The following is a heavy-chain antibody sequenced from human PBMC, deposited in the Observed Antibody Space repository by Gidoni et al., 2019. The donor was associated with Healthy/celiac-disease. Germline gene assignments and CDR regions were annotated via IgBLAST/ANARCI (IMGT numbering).Heavy chain of an antibody. CDR3: ARDFPGTDY. J-gene: IGHJ4*02. CDR1: GFTFSSYS. CDR2: ISSSSSTI. Sequence: EVQLVESGGGLVQPGGSLILSRAAYGFTFSSYSMNWVRQAPGKGLEWVSDISSSSSTIYYADSAKGRFTISRDNAKNSLYLQMNSLRDEDTAVYYCARDFPGTDYWGQGTLVTVSS. V-gene: IGHV3-48*02. D-gene: IGHD1-26*01.